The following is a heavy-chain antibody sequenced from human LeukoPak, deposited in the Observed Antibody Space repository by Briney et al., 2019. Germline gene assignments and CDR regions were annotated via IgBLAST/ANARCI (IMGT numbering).Heavy chain of an antibody. CDR1: GFTFSSYA. CDR3: AKDSGSNSRGIRGFDY. J-gene: IGHJ4*02. D-gene: IGHD1-26*01. V-gene: IGHV3-23*01. Sequence: GGSLRLSCAASGFTFSSYAMSWVRQAPGKGPEWVSAISGSGGSTYYADSVKGRFTISRDNSKNTLYLQMNSLRAEDTAVYYCAKDSGSNSRGIRGFDYWGQGTLVTVSS. CDR2: ISGSGGST.